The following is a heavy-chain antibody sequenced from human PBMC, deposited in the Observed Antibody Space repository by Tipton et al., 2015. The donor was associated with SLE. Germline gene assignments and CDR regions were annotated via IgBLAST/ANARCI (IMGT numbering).Heavy chain of an antibody. CDR2: LYYGGST. CDR3: AMTGGYYHYGMDL. D-gene: IGHD2-15*01. V-gene: IGHV4-39*02. CDR1: GGSISTVDYS. Sequence: TLSLTCTVSGGSISTVDYSWGWIRQPPGKGLEWIGGLYYGGSTFYNPSLKSRVTISLDTSQNHLSLKLTSVTAADTAVYYCAMTGGYYHYGMDLWGQGTTVTVSS. J-gene: IGHJ6*02.